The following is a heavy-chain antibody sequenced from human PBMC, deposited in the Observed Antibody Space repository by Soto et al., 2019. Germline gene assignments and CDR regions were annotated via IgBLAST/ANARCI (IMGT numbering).Heavy chain of an antibody. V-gene: IGHV4-39*01. Sequence: PSVTMSLTCPASGGSISSSSYYLGWLRQPPGKGLEWIGSIYYSGSTYYNPSLKSRVTISVDTSKNQFSLKLSSVTAADTAVYYCARPGHCESDNDYWGQGTLVTVSS. CDR2: IYYSGST. J-gene: IGHJ4*02. CDR3: ARPGHCESDNDY. D-gene: IGHD1-1*01. CDR1: GGSISSSSYY.